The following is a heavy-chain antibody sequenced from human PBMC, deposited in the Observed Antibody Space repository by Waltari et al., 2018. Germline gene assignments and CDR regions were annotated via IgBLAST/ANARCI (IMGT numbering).Heavy chain of an antibody. J-gene: IGHJ5*02. CDR3: ARQLGYTYALGS. D-gene: IGHD5-18*01. V-gene: IGHV3-66*04. CDR2: IHIGGAT. Sequence: EVLLAESGGSLVQPGASLRLSCAASGFTFTSHAMSGVRQAPGKGLECVSVIHIGGATDYADSVRGRFTISRDSSKNTLYLQMNSLRVDDTAIYYCARQLGYTYALGSWGQGTLVTVSS. CDR1: GFTFTSHA.